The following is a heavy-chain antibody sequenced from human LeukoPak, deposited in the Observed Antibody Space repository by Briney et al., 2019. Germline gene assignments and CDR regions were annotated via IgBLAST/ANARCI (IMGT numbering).Heavy chain of an antibody. V-gene: IGHV3-30*03. J-gene: IGHJ4*02. Sequence: GGSLRLSCAASGFTFSSYGMHWVRQAPGKGLEWVAVISYDGSSKYYADSVKGRFTISRDNSKNTLYLQMNSLRAEDTAVYYCAIAVTERFDYWGQGTLVTVSS. CDR1: GFTFSSYG. CDR3: AIAVTERFDY. CDR2: ISYDGSSK. D-gene: IGHD4-23*01.